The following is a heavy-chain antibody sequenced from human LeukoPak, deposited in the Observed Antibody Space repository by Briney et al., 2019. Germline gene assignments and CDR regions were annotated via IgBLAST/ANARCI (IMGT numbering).Heavy chain of an antibody. CDR1: GFTFSSYS. Sequence: NSGGSLRLSCAASGFTFSSYSMNWVRQAPGKVLEWLSSISSSSSYIYYADSVKGRFTISRDNAKNSLYLQMNSLRAEDTAVYYCARMEYSSSSPSCFDYWGQGTLVTVSS. D-gene: IGHD6-6*01. CDR3: ARMEYSSSSPSCFDY. V-gene: IGHV3-21*01. CDR2: ISSSSSYI. J-gene: IGHJ4*02.